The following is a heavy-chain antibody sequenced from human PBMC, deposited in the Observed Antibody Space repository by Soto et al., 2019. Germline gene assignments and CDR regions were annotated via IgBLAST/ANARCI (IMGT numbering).Heavy chain of an antibody. D-gene: IGHD6-13*01. CDR1: GGSISSSSHY. V-gene: IGHV4-39*01. CDR2: SYYSGST. CDR3: ARSRPPYSSSPPGWFDP. J-gene: IGHJ5*02. Sequence: SETLSLTCTVSGGSISSSSHYWGWIRQPPGKGLEWIGSSYYSGSTYYNPSLKSRVTISVDTSKNQFSLKLSSVTAADTAVYYCARSRPPYSSSPPGWFDPWGQGTLVTVPQ.